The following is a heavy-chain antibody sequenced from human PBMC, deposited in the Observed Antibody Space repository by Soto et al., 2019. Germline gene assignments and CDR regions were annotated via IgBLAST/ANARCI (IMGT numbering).Heavy chain of an antibody. CDR1: GYTFSTFY. J-gene: IGHJ5*02. Sequence: QVQLVQSGAEVKKPGASVKLSCQASGYTFSTFYMHWVRQAPGQGLEWMGRINPIDGRKTYAQKLQGRVTMTRDTSTNTMYMELSGLRSEDTAVYYCARGFCNDITGDGRFDPWGQGTLVSVSS. CDR3: ARGFCNDITGDGRFDP. D-gene: IGHD2-15*01. V-gene: IGHV1-46*04. CDR2: INPIDGRK.